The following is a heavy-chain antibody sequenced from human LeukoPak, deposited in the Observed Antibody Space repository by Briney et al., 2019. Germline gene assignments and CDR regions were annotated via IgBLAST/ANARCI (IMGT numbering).Heavy chain of an antibody. J-gene: IGHJ4*02. CDR1: GYTFTDYY. Sequence: ASVKVSCKTSGYTFTDYYMHWVRQAPGQGLEWMGWVYPHSGGTNYAQKFQGRVTMTRDTSITTAYMELSRLRSDDTAVYYCARGGTYHYRYFDYWGQGTLVTVSS. D-gene: IGHD1-26*01. CDR2: VYPHSGGT. V-gene: IGHV1-2*02. CDR3: ARGGTYHYRYFDY.